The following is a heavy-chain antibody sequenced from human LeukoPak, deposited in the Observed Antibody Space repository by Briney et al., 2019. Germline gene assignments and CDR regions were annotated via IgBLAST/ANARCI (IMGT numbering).Heavy chain of an antibody. D-gene: IGHD3-9*01. CDR2: IYRDGSS. Sequence: GGSLRLSCAASGFTVSSNYMSWVRQAPGKGLEWVSVIYRDGSSYYAESVKGRFTISRDNSKNTLYIQMNSLRAEDTAVYCCARSFYDILIGYYQYFDYWGQGTLVTVSS. V-gene: IGHV3-66*01. CDR1: GFTVSSNY. J-gene: IGHJ4*02. CDR3: ARSFYDILIGYYQYFDY.